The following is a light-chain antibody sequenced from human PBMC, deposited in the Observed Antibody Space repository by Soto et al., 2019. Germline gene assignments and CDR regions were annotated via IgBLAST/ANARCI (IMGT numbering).Light chain of an antibody. CDR1: QGISNY. CDR3: QKYNSAPPLT. V-gene: IGKV1-27*01. J-gene: IGKJ4*01. CDR2: AAS. Sequence: DIQMTQSPSSLSASVGDRVTITCRASQGISNYLAWYQQKPGKVPKLLIYAASTLQSGVPSRFSGSGSGTDFTLTISSLQPEDVANYYCQKYNSAPPLTFGGGTMVGIK.